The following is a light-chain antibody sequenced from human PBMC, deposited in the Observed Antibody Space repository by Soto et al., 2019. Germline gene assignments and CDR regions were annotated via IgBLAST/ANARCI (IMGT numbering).Light chain of an antibody. CDR2: DVN. Sequence: QSALTQPASVSGSPGQSITISCTGTTNDIGNYNSVSWYQHHPGRAPKLMIYDVNDRPSGVSDRFSGSKSDNTAYLTISGLQTEDEADYYCTSYTTTTTVLFGGGTKLTVL. CDR3: TSYTTTTTVL. V-gene: IGLV2-14*01. CDR1: TNDIGNYNS. J-gene: IGLJ2*01.